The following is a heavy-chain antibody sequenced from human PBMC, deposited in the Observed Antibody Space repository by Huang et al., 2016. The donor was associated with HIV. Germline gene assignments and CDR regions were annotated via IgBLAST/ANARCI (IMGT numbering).Heavy chain of an antibody. CDR2: MGSDSSYI. D-gene: IGHD6-19*01. J-gene: IGHJ5*02. Sequence: EVELVESGGGLVKPGGSLRLSCAASGFAFSSYGMNWVRQAPGTVFGWVACMGSDSSYIYYSDSVKGRVTISRDNANSSIYLQLDSLRAEDTAVYYCAYQQWLVGGLNHWGQGTLVVVSS. V-gene: IGHV3-21*02. CDR1: GFAFSSYG. CDR3: AYQQWLVGGLNH.